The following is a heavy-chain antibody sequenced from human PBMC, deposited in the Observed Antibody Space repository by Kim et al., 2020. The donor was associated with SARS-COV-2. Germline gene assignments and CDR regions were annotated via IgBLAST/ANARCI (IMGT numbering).Heavy chain of an antibody. V-gene: IGHV3-23*03. J-gene: IGHJ5*02. Sequence: GGSLRLSCAASGFTFSSYAMRWVRQAPGKGLEWVSVIYSGGSSKYYADSVKGRFTISRDNSKNTLYLQMNSLRAEDTAVYYCAKATDHGSSWPNWFDPWGQGTLVTVSS. CDR1: GFTFSSYA. CDR3: AKATDHGSSWPNWFDP. D-gene: IGHD6-13*01. CDR2: IYSGGSSK.